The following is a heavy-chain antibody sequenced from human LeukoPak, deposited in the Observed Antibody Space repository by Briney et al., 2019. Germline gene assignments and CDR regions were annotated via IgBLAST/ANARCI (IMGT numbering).Heavy chain of an antibody. J-gene: IGHJ4*02. V-gene: IGHV3-23*01. CDR3: ARGYCTGGSCYLGDF. CDR1: GFIFSSYA. D-gene: IGHD2-15*01. CDR2: ITSGGST. Sequence: GGSLRLSCAASGFIFSSYAMGWVRQAPGKGLEWVSVITSGGSTYYADSVKGRFTISRDNSKNTLYLQMNSLRAEDTAVYYCARGYCTGGSCYLGDFWGQGTLVTVSS.